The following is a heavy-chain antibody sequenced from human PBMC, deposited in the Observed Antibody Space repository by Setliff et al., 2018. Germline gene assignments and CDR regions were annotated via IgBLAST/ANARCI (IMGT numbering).Heavy chain of an antibody. CDR3: YTWLLYSSSWYRDH. CDR1: GFTFSSYA. V-gene: IGHV3-15*01. D-gene: IGHD6-13*01. J-gene: IGHJ4*02. CDR2: IKSKTDGGTT. Sequence: PGGSLRLSCAASGFTFSSYAMSWVRQAPGKGLEWVGRIKSKTDGGTTDYAAPVKGRFTIPRDDPGNTLYLQMSSLKTEDTAVYYCYTWLLYSSSWYRDHWGQGTLVTVSS.